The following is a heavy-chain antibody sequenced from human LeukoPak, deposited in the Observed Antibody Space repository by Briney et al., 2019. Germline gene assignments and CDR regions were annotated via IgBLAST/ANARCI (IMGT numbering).Heavy chain of an antibody. CDR3: AKDLYSSGWYEYYFDY. Sequence: GGSLRLSCAASGFTFSSYGMHWVRQAPGKGLEWVAFIRYDGSNKYYADSVKGRFTISRDNSKNTLYLQMNSLRAEDTAVYYCAKDLYSSGWYEYYFDYWGQGTLVTVSS. J-gene: IGHJ4*02. CDR2: IRYDGSNK. CDR1: GFTFSSYG. D-gene: IGHD6-19*01. V-gene: IGHV3-30*02.